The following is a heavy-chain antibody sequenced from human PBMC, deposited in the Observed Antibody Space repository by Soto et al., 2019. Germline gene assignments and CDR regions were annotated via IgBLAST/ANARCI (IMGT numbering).Heavy chain of an antibody. CDR2: INSDGSST. Sequence: GGSLRLSCAASGFTFSSYWMHWVRQAPGKGLVWVSRINSDGSSTSYADSVKGRFTISRDNAKNTLYLQMNSLRAEDTAVYYCARGGVSDYYYYYMDVWGKGTTVTVSS. J-gene: IGHJ6*03. D-gene: IGHD3-10*01. V-gene: IGHV3-74*01. CDR3: ARGGVSDYYYYYMDV. CDR1: GFTFSSYW.